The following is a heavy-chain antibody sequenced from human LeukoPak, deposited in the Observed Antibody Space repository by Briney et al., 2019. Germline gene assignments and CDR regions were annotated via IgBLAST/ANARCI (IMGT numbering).Heavy chain of an antibody. Sequence: AXXXVRQAPGXXXEWVSAISGSGGSTYYADSVKGRFTISRDNSKNTLYLQMNSLRAEDTAVYYCAKPNVDTAMVYYYGMDVWGQGTTVTVSS. CDR2: ISGSGGST. CDR1: A. J-gene: IGHJ6*02. V-gene: IGHV3-23*01. CDR3: AKPNVDTAMVYYYGMDV. D-gene: IGHD5-18*01.